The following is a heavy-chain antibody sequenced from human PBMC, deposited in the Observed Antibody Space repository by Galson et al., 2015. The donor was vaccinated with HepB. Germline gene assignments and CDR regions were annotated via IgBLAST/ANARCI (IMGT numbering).Heavy chain of an antibody. Sequence: SGYTFTSNGLSWVRQAPGQGLEWMGWTSANSGNTNYAQKLQGRVTMTTDTATSTAYMELRSLKYDDTAIYYCARDRDYVFDSWGQGTLVTVSS. D-gene: IGHD3-16*01. CDR2: TSANSGNT. V-gene: IGHV1-18*01. CDR1: GYTFTSNG. J-gene: IGHJ4*02. CDR3: ARDRDYVFDS.